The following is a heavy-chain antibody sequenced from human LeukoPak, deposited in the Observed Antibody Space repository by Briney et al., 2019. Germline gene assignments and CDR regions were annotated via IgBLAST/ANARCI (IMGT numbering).Heavy chain of an antibody. D-gene: IGHD3-22*01. CDR1: GFTFSSYS. Sequence: GGSLRLSCAASGFTFSSYSMNWVRQAPGKGLEWVSYISSSSSTIYYADSVKGRFPISRDNAKNSLYLQMKSLRAEDTAVYYSAREYYYDSSGYPNFDYWGQGTLVTVSS. J-gene: IGHJ4*02. CDR2: ISSSSSTI. CDR3: AREYYYDSSGYPNFDY. V-gene: IGHV3-48*01.